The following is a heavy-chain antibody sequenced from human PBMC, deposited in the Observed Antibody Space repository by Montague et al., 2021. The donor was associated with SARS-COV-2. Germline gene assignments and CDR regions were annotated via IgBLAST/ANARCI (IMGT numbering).Heavy chain of an antibody. CDR3: VRHPLYDGLNDPPDF. CDR2: IFYNKST. V-gene: IGHV4-59*08. Sequence: SETLSLTCTVSGVSVTDYYWSWIRQPPGKGLEWVGDIFYNKSTNFNPSLKSRVAISVDTSKNQFSLRLTSVTAADTAFYYCVRHPLYDGLNDPPDFWGQGTLVTVSS. CDR1: GVSVTDYY. D-gene: IGHD3-16*01. J-gene: IGHJ4*02.